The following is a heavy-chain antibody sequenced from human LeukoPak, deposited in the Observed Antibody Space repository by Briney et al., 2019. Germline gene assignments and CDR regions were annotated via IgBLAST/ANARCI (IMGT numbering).Heavy chain of an antibody. CDR2: VKEDGSQK. Sequence: PGGSVTLSCAASGFTFSNYWMSWLRQAPGKGLEWVASVKEDGSQKNYMDSVKGRFTISRDNAKKSLVLEMNSLRVEDTAVYYYAREGYWGPVVLVTVSS. V-gene: IGHV3-7*01. CDR3: AREGY. J-gene: IGHJ4*02. CDR1: GFTFSNYW.